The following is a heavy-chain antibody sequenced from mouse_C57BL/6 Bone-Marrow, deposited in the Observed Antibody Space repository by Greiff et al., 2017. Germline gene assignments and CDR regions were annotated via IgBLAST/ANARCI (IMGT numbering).Heavy chain of an antibody. V-gene: IGHV5-6*01. CDR2: ISSGGSYT. CDR1: GFTFSSYG. CDR3: ARRFYFDY. Sequence: EVHLVESGGDLVKLGGSLKLSCAASGFTFSSYGMSWVRQTPDKRLEWVATISSGGSYTYYPDSVKGRFTISRDNAKNTLYLQMSSLKSEDTAMYYCARRFYFDYWGQGTTLTVSS. J-gene: IGHJ2*01.